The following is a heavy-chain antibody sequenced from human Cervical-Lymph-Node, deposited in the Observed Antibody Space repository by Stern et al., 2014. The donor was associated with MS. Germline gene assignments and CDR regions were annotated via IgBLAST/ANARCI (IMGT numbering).Heavy chain of an antibody. CDR3: ARGATFGEVIYYYAMDV. CDR2: VSHFGNT. D-gene: IGHD3-3*01. V-gene: IGHV4-59*11. J-gene: IGHJ6*02. Sequence: QVQLVESGPGLVKPSETLSLSCTFSGGSSQSHYWSWVRQPPGKSLEWVGYVSHFGNTNYNPSLESRVTISLDTSKNQFSLRLKYVTAADTAVYYCARGATFGEVIYYYAMDVWGQGTTVTVSS. CDR1: GGSSQSHY.